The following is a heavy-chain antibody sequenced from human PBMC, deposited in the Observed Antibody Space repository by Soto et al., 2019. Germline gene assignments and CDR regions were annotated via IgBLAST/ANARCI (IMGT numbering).Heavy chain of an antibody. CDR2: IIPIFGTA. D-gene: IGHD1-26*01. J-gene: IGHJ5*02. Sequence: ASVKVSCKASGGTFSSYAISWVRQAPGQGLEWMGGIIPIFGTANYAQKFQGRVTITADESTSTAYMELSSLRSEDTAVYYCATDRYSGSYSDYKGGYNWFDPWGQGTLVTVSS. CDR1: GGTFSSYA. CDR3: ATDRYSGSYSDYKGGYNWFDP. V-gene: IGHV1-69*13.